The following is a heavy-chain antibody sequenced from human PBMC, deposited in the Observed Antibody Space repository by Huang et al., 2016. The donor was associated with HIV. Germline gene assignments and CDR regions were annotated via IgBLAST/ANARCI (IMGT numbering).Heavy chain of an antibody. J-gene: IGHJ4*02. Sequence: EMQLVESGGGLVQPGGSLRLSCAASGFTFKSYWMHWVRQAPGKGLVWVSNINTDGSRTNYADSVKGRFTISRDNAKNTLYLQMTSLRVDDTAVYYCVKSLDFWSGAFDHWGQGSLVTVSS. CDR1: GFTFKSYW. D-gene: IGHD3-3*01. CDR2: INTDGSRT. CDR3: VKSLDFWSGAFDH. V-gene: IGHV3-74*01.